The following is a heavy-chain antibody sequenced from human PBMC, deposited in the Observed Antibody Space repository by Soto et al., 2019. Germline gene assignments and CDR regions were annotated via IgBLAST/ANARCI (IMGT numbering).Heavy chain of an antibody. D-gene: IGHD3-10*01. J-gene: IGHJ6*03. CDR2: IWSDGSNE. CDR1: EFTFSRHG. V-gene: IGHV3-33*01. Sequence: QVQLVESGGGVVQPGGSLRLSCAASEFTFSRHGMHWVRQAPGKGLQWVGVIWSDGSNERYEDSVKGRFTISRDNSKNTLYLQMNSLRAEDTAVYYCARERTFGENNHNYMDVWGTGITVTVSS. CDR3: ARERTFGENNHNYMDV.